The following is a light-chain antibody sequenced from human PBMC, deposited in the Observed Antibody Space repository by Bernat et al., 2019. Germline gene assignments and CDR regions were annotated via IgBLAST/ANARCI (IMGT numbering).Light chain of an antibody. J-gene: IGKJ1*01. CDR2: GAS. CDR1: QTFRSN. Sequence: IVMTQSRATLSVSPGERATLSCRASQTFRSNLAWYQQKPGQAPRLLIYGASTRATGIPARFSGSGSGTDFTLTISSLQSEDCAVYYCQQYNNWPKTFGQGTKVEIK. CDR3: QQYNNWPKT. V-gene: IGKV3-15*01.